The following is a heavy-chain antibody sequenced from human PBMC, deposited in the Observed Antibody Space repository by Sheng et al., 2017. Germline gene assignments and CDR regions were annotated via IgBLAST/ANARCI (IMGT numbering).Heavy chain of an antibody. V-gene: IGHV3-30*02. D-gene: IGHD3-22*01. CDR1: GFTFSSYG. Sequence: QVQLVESGGGVVQPGGSLRLSCAASGFTFSSYGMHWVRQAPGKGLEWVAFIRYDGSNKYYADSVKGRFTISRDNSKNTLYLQMNSLRAEDTAVYYCAKAHTAALYYYDSSGYFDYWGRGNPGHRLL. J-gene: IGHJ4*02. CDR2: IRYDGSNK. CDR3: AKAHTAALYYYDSSGYFDY.